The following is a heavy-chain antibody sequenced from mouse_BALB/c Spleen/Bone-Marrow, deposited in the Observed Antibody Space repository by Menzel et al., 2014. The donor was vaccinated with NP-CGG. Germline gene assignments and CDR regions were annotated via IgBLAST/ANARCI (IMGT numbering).Heavy chain of an antibody. J-gene: IGHJ4*01. Sequence: QVHLQQPGAELVKPGASVKLSCKASGYTFTSYYMYWVKQRPGQGLEWIGGINPSNGVNNFNEKFKSKASLTVDKSSSTAYMQLSSLTSEDSAVYYCSRGGNFDVMDYWGQGTSVTVSS. CDR1: GYTFTSYY. V-gene: IGHV1S81*02. CDR2: INPSNGVN. CDR3: SRGGNFDVMDY. D-gene: IGHD2-1*01.